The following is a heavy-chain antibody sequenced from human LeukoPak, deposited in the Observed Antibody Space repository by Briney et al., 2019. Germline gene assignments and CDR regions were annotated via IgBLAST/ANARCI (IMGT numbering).Heavy chain of an antibody. CDR3: ARAPGQLLDGSYYYYYGMDV. V-gene: IGHV1-69*06. CDR1: GGTFSSYA. Sequence: PPVRAPSKPSGGTFSSYAITGVGQAPEQGLDGMGGIFPTFGTANYAQKFQGRVTITADKSTSTAYMELSSLRSEDTAVYYCARAPGQLLDGSYYYYYGMDVWGQGTTVTVSS. J-gene: IGHJ6*02. D-gene: IGHD2-2*01. CDR2: IFPTFGTA.